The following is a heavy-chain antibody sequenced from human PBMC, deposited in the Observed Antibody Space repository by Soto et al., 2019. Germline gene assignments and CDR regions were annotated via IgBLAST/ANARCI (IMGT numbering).Heavy chain of an antibody. Sequence: EVQLLESGGGLVQPGGSLRLSCAASGFTFSSYAMNWVRQAPGKGLEWVSAISGSGGSTYYADSVKGRFTISRDNSKNMLYLQMNSLRAEDTAVYYCATAGDHSYFDYWGQGTLVTVSS. V-gene: IGHV3-23*01. J-gene: IGHJ4*02. D-gene: IGHD3-10*01. CDR2: ISGSGGST. CDR3: ATAGDHSYFDY. CDR1: GFTFSSYA.